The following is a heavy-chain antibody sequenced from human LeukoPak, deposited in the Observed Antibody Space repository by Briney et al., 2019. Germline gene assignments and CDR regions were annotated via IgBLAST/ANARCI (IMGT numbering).Heavy chain of an antibody. J-gene: IGHJ4*02. CDR2: INPNSGGT. V-gene: IGHV1-2*02. CDR1: GYTFTGYY. CDR3: AREGIAAAGSFDY. D-gene: IGHD6-13*01. Sequence: GASVKVSCKASGYTFTGYYMHWVRQAPGQGLEWMGWINPNSGGTNYVQKFQGRVTMTRDTSISTAYMELSRLRSDDTAVYYCAREGIAAAGSFDYWGQGTLVTVSS.